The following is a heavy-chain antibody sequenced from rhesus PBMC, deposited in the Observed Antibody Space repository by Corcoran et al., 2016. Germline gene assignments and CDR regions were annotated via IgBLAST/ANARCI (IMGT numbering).Heavy chain of an antibody. CDR2: IDSSGST. Sequence: QVQLQESGPGLVQPSETLSLTCAVSGGSISSSYWSWLRQAPGKGLEWIGRIDSSGSTYYNPSLKSRVTLSVDTSKNQFSLKLSSVTAADTAVYYCARQIGDYWGQGVLVTVSS. J-gene: IGHJ4*01. V-gene: IGHV4S11*01. CDR3: ARQIGDY. CDR1: GGSISSSY.